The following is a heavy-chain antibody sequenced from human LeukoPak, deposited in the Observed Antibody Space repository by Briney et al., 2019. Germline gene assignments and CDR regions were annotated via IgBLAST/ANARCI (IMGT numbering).Heavy chain of an antibody. CDR1: GGTFSSYA. J-gene: IGHJ4*02. V-gene: IGHV1-69*13. D-gene: IGHD6-6*01. Sequence: SVKVSCKASGGTFSSYAISWVRQAPGQGLEWMGGIIPIFGTANYAQKFQGRVTITADESTSTAHMELSSLRSEDTAVYYCASVRASIAARPFDYWGQGTLVTVSS. CDR2: IIPIFGTA. CDR3: ASVRASIAARPFDY.